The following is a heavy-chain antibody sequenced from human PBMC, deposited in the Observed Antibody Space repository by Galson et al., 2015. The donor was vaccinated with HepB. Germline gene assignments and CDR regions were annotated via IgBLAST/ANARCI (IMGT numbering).Heavy chain of an antibody. CDR2: IIPIFGTA. Sequence: SVKVSCKASGGTFSSYAISWVRQAPGRGLEWMGGIIPIFGTANYAQKFQGRVTITADESTSTAYMELSSLRSEDTAVYYCARDQHYYDSSGYYPFDYWGQGTLVTVSS. V-gene: IGHV1-69*13. D-gene: IGHD3-22*01. CDR1: GGTFSSYA. CDR3: ARDQHYYDSSGYYPFDY. J-gene: IGHJ4*02.